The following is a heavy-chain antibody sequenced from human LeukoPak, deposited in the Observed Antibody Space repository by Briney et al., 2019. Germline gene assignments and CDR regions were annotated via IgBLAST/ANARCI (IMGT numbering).Heavy chain of an antibody. V-gene: IGHV3-74*03. CDR1: GFTFNRYW. J-gene: IGHJ4*02. CDR2: ISPDGNSA. D-gene: IGHD5-18*01. CDR3: ARAGSQSHVDAAMGFCNY. Sequence: SGGSLRLSCAASGFTFNRYWMHWVRQAPGKGLVWVSRISPDGNSATYADSVKGRFTISRDNAKNTLYLQMNSLRAEDSAVYYCARAGSQSHVDAAMGFCNYWGQGTLVTVSS.